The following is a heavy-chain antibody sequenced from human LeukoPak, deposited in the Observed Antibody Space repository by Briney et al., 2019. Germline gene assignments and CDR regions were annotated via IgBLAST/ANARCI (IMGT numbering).Heavy chain of an antibody. CDR3: ARVYGSGSYRVRLWDY. CDR1: GFTFSDYY. V-gene: IGHV3-11*01. CDR2: ISSSGSTI. D-gene: IGHD3-10*01. Sequence: GGPLRLSCAASGFTFSDYYMSWMPQAPGKGLEGVSYISSSGSTIYSADSVKGRFTISRDNAKNSLYLQMNSLRAEDTAVYYCARVYGSGSYRVRLWDYWGQGTLVTVSS. J-gene: IGHJ4*02.